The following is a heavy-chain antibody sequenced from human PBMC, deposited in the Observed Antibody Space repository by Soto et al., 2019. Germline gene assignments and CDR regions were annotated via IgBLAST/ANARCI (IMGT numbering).Heavy chain of an antibody. Sequence: SETLSLTCTVSGGSISSGGYYWSWIRQHPGKGLEWIGYIYHSGSTYYNPSLKSRVTISVDRSKNQFSLKLSSVTAADTAVYYCARSQTTVTFYDYWGKGTLVTVSS. V-gene: IGHV4-30-2*01. CDR3: ARSQTTVTFYDY. D-gene: IGHD4-17*01. J-gene: IGHJ4*02. CDR2: IYHSGST. CDR1: GGSISSGGYY.